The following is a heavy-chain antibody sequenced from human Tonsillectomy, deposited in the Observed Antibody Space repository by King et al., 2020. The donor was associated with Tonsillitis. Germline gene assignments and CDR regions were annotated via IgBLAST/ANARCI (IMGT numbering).Heavy chain of an antibody. D-gene: IGHD2-15*01. V-gene: IGHV3-7*01. Sequence: VQLVESGGGLVQPGGSLRLSCAASGFTFSSYWLTWVRQAPGKGLEWVANMRQDGSETHYAESVKGRFTVSRDNAKKSLYLQMNSLRAEDTAVYYCARDSSPALSGIWYDAFDIWGQGTMVTVSS. CDR3: ARDSSPALSGIWYDAFDI. CDR1: GFTFSSYW. J-gene: IGHJ3*02. CDR2: MRQDGSET.